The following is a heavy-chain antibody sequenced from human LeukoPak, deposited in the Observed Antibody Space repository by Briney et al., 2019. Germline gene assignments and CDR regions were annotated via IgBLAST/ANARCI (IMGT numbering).Heavy chain of an antibody. CDR3: AREFTVDGGGWFDP. D-gene: IGHD6-19*01. CDR2: ISYDGSNK. V-gene: IGHV3-30-3*01. J-gene: IGHJ5*02. Sequence: GGSLRLSCAASGFTFSSYAMHWVRQAPGKGLEWVAVISYDGSNKYYADSVKGRFTISRDNSKNTLYLQMNSLRAEDTAVYYCAREFTVDGGGWFDPWGQGTLVTVSS. CDR1: GFTFSSYA.